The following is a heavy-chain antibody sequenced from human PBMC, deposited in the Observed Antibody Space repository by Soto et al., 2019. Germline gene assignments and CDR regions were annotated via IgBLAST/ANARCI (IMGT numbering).Heavy chain of an antibody. CDR1: GYTFSSYH. Sequence: QIQLVQSGAEVKKPGASVKVCCKASGYTFSSYHITWVRQAPGQGLEWMGWISAYNGNTNYAQNLQGRVTMTTDPSTSTAYMELRSLRSDDTAVYYCARDLPPVDYWGQGTLVTVSS. CDR2: ISAYNGNT. J-gene: IGHJ4*02. CDR3: ARDLPPVDY. V-gene: IGHV1-18*01.